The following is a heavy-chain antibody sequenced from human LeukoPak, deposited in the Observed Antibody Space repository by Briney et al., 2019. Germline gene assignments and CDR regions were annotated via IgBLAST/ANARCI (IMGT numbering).Heavy chain of an antibody. CDR2: IYYSGSA. D-gene: IGHD3-22*01. CDR1: GASISGSGYY. V-gene: IGHV4-31*03. CDR3: ASVSDSTGYCDY. J-gene: IGHJ4*02. Sequence: SETLSLTCIVSGASISGSGYYWSWIRQHPGKGLEWIGYIYYSGSAYYNPSLKSRVTISVDTSKNQFSLKVTSVTAADTAVYYCASVSDSTGYCDYWGQGTLATVSS.